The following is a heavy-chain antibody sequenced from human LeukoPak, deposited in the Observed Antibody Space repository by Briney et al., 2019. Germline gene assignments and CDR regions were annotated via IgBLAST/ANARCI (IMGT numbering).Heavy chain of an antibody. CDR2: INWNGGST. J-gene: IGHJ4*02. CDR1: GFTFDDYG. V-gene: IGHV3-20*04. CDR3: ARGARGVSGYYFDY. D-gene: IGHD3-10*01. Sequence: GGXXRLSCAASGFTFDDYGMSWVRQAPGKGLEWVSGINWNGGSTDYANSVKGRFTISRDKAKNSLYLQMNSLRAEDTALYYCARGARGVSGYYFDYWGQGTLVTVSS.